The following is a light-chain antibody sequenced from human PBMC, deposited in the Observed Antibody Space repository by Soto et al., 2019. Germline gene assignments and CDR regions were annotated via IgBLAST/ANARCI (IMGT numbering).Light chain of an antibody. CDR3: QQRSIWPPWT. V-gene: IGKV3-11*01. CDR1: QSVSSY. Sequence: VLTQSPATLSLSPGERATLSCRASQSVSSYLAWYQQKPGQAPRLLIYDTSNRATGVPARFSGSGSGTDFTLTISSLEPEDFAIYYCQQRSIWPPWTFGQGTKVDIK. CDR2: DTS. J-gene: IGKJ1*01.